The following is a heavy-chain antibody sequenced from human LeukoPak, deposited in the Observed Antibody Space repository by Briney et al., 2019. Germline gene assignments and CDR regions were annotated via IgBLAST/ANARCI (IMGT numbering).Heavy chain of an antibody. D-gene: IGHD2-15*01. J-gene: IGHJ4*02. CDR2: ISGSGGST. CDR3: ARHECSGGSCYGRYYFDY. V-gene: IGHV3-23*01. Sequence: GGSLRLSCAASGFTFSSYAMSWVRQAPGKGLEWVSAISGSGGSTYYADSVKGRFTISRDNSKNTLYLQMNSLRAEDTAVYYCARHECSGGSCYGRYYFDYWGQGTLVTVSS. CDR1: GFTFSSYA.